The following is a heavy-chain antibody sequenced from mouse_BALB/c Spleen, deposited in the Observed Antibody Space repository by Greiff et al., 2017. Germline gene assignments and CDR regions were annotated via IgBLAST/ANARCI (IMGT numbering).Heavy chain of an antibody. V-gene: IGHV1-7*01. CDR2: INPSTGYT. J-gene: IGHJ3*01. CDR3: AREDYGYAWFAY. Sequence: QVQLQQSGAELAKPGASVKMSCKASGYTFTSYWMHWVKQRPGQGLEWIGYINPSTGYTEYNQKFKDKATLTADKSSSTAYMQPSSLTSEDSAVYYCAREDYGYAWFAYWGQGTLVTVSA. D-gene: IGHD2-2*01. CDR1: GYTFTSYW.